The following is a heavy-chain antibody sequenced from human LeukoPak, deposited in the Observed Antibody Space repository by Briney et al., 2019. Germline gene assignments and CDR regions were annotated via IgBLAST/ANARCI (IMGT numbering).Heavy chain of an antibody. CDR2: ISSSSSTI. CDR3: ARDRRITFGGVISYDAFDI. D-gene: IGHD3-16*02. V-gene: IGHV3-48*04. J-gene: IGHJ3*02. CDR1: GFTFSSYS. Sequence: SGGSLRLSCAASGFTFSSYSMNWVRQAPGKGLEWVSYISSSSSTIYYADSVKGRFTISRDNAKNSLYLQMNSLRAEDTAVYYCARDRRITFGGVISYDAFDIWGQGTMVTVSS.